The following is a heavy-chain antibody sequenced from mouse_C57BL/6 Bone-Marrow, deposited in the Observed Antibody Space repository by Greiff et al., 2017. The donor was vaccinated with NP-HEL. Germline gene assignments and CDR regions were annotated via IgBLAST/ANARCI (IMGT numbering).Heavy chain of an antibody. CDR3: ARDRVVANLYYFDY. D-gene: IGHD1-1*01. CDR2: ISSGSSTI. J-gene: IGHJ2*01. Sequence: EVKLVESGGGLVKPGGSLKLSCAASGFTFSDYGMHWVRQAPEKGLEWVAYISSGSSTIYYADTVKGRFTISRDNAKNTLFLQMTSLRSEDTAMYYCARDRVVANLYYFDYWGQGTTLTVSS. V-gene: IGHV5-17*01. CDR1: GFTFSDYG.